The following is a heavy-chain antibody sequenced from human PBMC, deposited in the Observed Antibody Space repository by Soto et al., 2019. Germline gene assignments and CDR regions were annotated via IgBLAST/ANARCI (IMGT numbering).Heavy chain of an antibody. J-gene: IGHJ4*02. Sequence: AASVKVSCKASGYTFTSYYMHWVRQAPGQGLEWMGKINPSGGSTSYAQKIQSRDTMTTDTSTSTAYKELRSLKSDDTDVYNSARDRQGYCSSTSCCNDFDYWGQGTLVTVSS. CDR3: ARDRQGYCSSTSCCNDFDY. CDR2: INPSGGST. D-gene: IGHD2-2*01. V-gene: IGHV1-46*01. CDR1: GYTFTSYY.